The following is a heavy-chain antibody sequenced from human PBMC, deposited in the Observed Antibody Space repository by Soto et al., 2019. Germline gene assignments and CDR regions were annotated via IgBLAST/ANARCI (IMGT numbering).Heavy chain of an antibody. CDR1: GGSFSGYY. J-gene: IGHJ4*02. V-gene: IGHV4-34*01. Sequence: LSLTCAVYGGSFSGYYWSWIRQPPGKGLEWIGEINHSGSTNYNPSLKSRVTISVDTSKNQFSLKLSSVTAADTAVYYCARGGQYYDFWSGYYTGIRYWGQGTLVTVSS. D-gene: IGHD3-3*01. CDR2: INHSGST. CDR3: ARGGQYYDFWSGYYTGIRY.